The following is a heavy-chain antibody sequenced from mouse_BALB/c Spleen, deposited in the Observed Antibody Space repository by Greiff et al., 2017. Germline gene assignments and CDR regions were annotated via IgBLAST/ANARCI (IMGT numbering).Heavy chain of an antibody. Sequence: VQLKESGGGLVKPGGSLKLSCAASGFTFSSYAMSWVRQTPEKRLEWVATISSGGSYTYYPDSVKGRFTISRDNAKNTLYLQMSSLRSEDTAMYYCATITTVVGNYFDYWGQGTTLTVSS. CDR2: ISSGGSYT. V-gene: IGHV5-9-3*01. CDR3: ATITTVVGNYFDY. J-gene: IGHJ2*01. D-gene: IGHD1-1*01. CDR1: GFTFSSYA.